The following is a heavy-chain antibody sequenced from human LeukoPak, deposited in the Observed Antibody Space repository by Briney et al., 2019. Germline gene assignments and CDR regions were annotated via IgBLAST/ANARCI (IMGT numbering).Heavy chain of an antibody. Sequence: ASVKVSCKASGYTFTGYYMHWVRQAPGQGLEWMGWINPNSGGTNYAEKFQGRVTMTRDKSISTAYMELSRLRSDDTAVYYCATPYYDSSGYYYFFAFDIWGQGTMVTVSS. D-gene: IGHD3-22*01. CDR1: GYTFTGYY. CDR2: INPNSGGT. CDR3: ATPYYDSSGYYYFFAFDI. V-gene: IGHV1-2*02. J-gene: IGHJ3*02.